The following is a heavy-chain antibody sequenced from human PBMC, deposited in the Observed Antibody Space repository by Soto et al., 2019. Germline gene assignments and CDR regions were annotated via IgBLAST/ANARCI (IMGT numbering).Heavy chain of an antibody. Sequence: QVQLVESGGGVVQPGRSLRLSCAASGFTFSSYGMHWVRQAPGKGLEWVAVISYDGSNKYYADSVKGRFTISRDNSKNTLYLQMNRLRAEDTAVYYCAKDLYPPSIAAAGRGAFDIWGQGTMVTVSS. V-gene: IGHV3-30*18. J-gene: IGHJ3*02. D-gene: IGHD6-13*01. CDR1: GFTFSSYG. CDR2: ISYDGSNK. CDR3: AKDLYPPSIAAAGRGAFDI.